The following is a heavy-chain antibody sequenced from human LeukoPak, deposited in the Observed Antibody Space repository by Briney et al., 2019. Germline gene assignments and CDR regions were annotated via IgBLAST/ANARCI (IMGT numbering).Heavy chain of an antibody. D-gene: IGHD1-26*01. CDR1: GFTFSSYA. V-gene: IGHV3-23*01. CDR2: ISGSGGST. CDR3: AKGRYSGSYYNWFDP. Sequence: GGSLRLSCAASGFTFSSYAMSWVRQAPGKGLEWVSAISGSGGSTYYADSVKGRFTISRDNSKNTLYLQMNSLRAEDTAVYYCAKGRYSGSYYNWFDPWGQGTLVTVSS. J-gene: IGHJ5*02.